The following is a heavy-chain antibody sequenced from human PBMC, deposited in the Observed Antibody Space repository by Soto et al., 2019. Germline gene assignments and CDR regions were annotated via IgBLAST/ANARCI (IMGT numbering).Heavy chain of an antibody. D-gene: IGHD3-3*01. V-gene: IGHV1-2*04. CDR3: ARPRARITIFGVVIIRNYYYGMDV. Sequence: ASVKVSCKASGYAFTGYYIHWVRQAPGQGLEWMGWINPNSGGTNYAQKFQGWVTMTRDTSISTAYMELSRLRSDDTAVYYCARPRARITIFGVVIIRNYYYGMDVWGQGTTVTVSS. CDR1: GYAFTGYY. J-gene: IGHJ6*02. CDR2: INPNSGGT.